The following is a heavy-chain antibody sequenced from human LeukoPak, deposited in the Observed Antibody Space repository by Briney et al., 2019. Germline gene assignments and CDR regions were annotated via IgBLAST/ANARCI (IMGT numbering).Heavy chain of an antibody. CDR2: IYTSGST. D-gene: IGHD6-13*01. CDR3: AREGQGAAAGTGDAFDI. J-gene: IGHJ3*02. CDR1: GGSISSGSYY. V-gene: IGHV4-61*02. Sequence: TSETLSLTCTVSGGSISSGSYYWSWIRQPAGKGLEWIGRIYTSGSTNYNPSLKSRVTISVDTSKNQFSLKLSSVTAADTAVYYCAREGQGAAAGTGDAFDIWGQGTMVTVSS.